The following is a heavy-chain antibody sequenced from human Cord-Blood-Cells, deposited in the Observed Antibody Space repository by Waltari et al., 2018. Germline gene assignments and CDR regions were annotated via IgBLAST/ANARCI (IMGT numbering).Heavy chain of an antibody. CDR2: IYYSGST. CDR1: VGSISSSSYY. V-gene: IGHV4-39*01. CDR3: ARQSSYVDY. Sequence: QLQLQESGPGLVKPSETLSLTCTVSVGSISSSSYYWGWIRQPPGKGLEWIGSIYYSGSTYYNPSLKSRVTISVDTSKNQFSLKLSSVTAADTAVYYCARQSSYVDYWGQGTLVTVSS. J-gene: IGHJ4*02.